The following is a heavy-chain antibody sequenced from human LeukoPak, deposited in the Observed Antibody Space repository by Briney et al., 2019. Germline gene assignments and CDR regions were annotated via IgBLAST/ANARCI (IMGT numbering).Heavy chain of an antibody. CDR3: TKDKGIINGFYYFDS. Sequence: GGSLRLSCAASGFTFNEYAMHWVQQAPGKGLEWVSSISWNSDSIAYADSVKGRFTISRDNAKSSLYLQMNSLTPGDTASYYCTKDKGIINGFYYFDSWGQGTLVAVSS. CDR1: GFTFNEYA. J-gene: IGHJ4*02. D-gene: IGHD3-10*01. CDR2: ISWNSDSI. V-gene: IGHV3-9*01.